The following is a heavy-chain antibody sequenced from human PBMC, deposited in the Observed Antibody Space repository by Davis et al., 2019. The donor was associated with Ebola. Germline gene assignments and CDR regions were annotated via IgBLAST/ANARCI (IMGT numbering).Heavy chain of an antibody. V-gene: IGHV1-18*04. Sequence: ASVKVSCKASGYTFTSYGISWVRQAPGQGLEWMGWISAYNGNTNYAQKLQGRVTMTTDTSTSTAYMELRSLRSDDTAVYYCARDRANGVPGWFAPWGPGTLVTVSS. J-gene: IGHJ5*02. D-gene: IGHD2-8*01. CDR1: GYTFTSYG. CDR2: ISAYNGNT. CDR3: ARDRANGVPGWFAP.